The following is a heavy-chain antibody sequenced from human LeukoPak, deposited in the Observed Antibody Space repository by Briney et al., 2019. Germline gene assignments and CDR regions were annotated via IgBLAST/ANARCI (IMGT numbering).Heavy chain of an antibody. Sequence: GGSLRLSCADSGFTFSNAWMSWVREAPGKGLEWVGRIKSKTEGGTTDYAAPVKGIFTISRDAYKNTLYLQMNSLTTEDTAVYYCTTDYYDSSGYLDYWGQGTLVTVSS. CDR3: TTDYYDSSGYLDY. CDR2: IKSKTEGGTT. J-gene: IGHJ4*02. V-gene: IGHV3-15*01. CDR1: GFTFSNAW. D-gene: IGHD3-22*01.